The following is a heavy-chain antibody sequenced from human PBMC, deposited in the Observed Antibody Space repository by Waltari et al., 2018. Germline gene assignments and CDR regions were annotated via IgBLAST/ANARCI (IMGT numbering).Heavy chain of an antibody. CDR3: ARQNIHSYGYGYFDF. V-gene: IGHV5-51*01. CDR2: IYPGDSNT. J-gene: IGHJ4*02. CDR1: GYSFAKYV. Sequence: EVQLEQSGAEVKKPGESLKISCNGSGYSFAKYVNCWVRQMPGKGLEWMGVIYPGDSNTKYSLSFQGQVTISADTSISTAYLQWSSLKASDTAIYFCARQNIHSYGYGYFDFWGQGTLVTVSS. D-gene: IGHD5-18*01.